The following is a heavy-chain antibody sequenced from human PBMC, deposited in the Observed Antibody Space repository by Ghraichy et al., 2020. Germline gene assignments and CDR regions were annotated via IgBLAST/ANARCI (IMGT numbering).Heavy chain of an antibody. V-gene: IGHV3-23*01. CDR3: AKSSEYSIRYFQH. CDR2: ISGSGGST. CDR1: GFTFSSYA. Sequence: GGSLRLSCAASGFTFSSYAMSWDRQAPGKGLEWVSAISGSGGSTYYADSVKGRFTISRDNSKNTLYLQMNSLRAEDTAVYYCAKSSEYSIRYFQHWGQGTLVTVSS. J-gene: IGHJ1*01. D-gene: IGHD6-6*01.